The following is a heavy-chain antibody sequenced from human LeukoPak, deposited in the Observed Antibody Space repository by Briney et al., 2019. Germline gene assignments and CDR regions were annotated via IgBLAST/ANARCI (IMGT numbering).Heavy chain of an antibody. D-gene: IGHD1-26*01. Sequence: GGTLRLSCAASGFTFSSYGMNWVRQAPGKGLEWVSYISSSGSTIYYADSVKGRFTISRDNAKNSLYLQMNSLRAEDTAVYYCARDSVGALEYFDLWGRGTLVTVSS. V-gene: IGHV3-48*04. J-gene: IGHJ2*01. CDR2: ISSSGSTI. CDR1: GFTFSSYG. CDR3: ARDSVGALEYFDL.